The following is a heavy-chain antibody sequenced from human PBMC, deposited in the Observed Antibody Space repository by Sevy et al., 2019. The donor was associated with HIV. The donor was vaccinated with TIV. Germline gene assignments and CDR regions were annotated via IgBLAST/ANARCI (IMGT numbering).Heavy chain of an antibody. J-gene: IGHJ5*02. CDR3: AGPRFDP. CDR2: INQDASEI. V-gene: IGHV3-7*01. CDR1: GFTFSTSW. Sequence: GGSLRLSCAASGFTFSTSWMHWVRQAPGKGLEWVANINQDASEIYYVDSVKGRFTISRDNAKNSLYLQMNSLRVEDTAVYYCAGPRFDPWGQGTLVTVSS.